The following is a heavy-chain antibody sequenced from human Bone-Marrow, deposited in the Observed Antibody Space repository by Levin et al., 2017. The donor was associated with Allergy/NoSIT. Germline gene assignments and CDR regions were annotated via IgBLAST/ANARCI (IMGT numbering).Heavy chain of an antibody. V-gene: IGHV3-48*03. D-gene: IGHD5-24*01. CDR3: ASGPISDY. CDR2: IHYSGSPI. CDR1: GFSFTTYE. J-gene: IGHJ4*02. Sequence: GESLKISCAASGFSFTTYEMIWVRQAPGRGLEWVSYIHYSGSPIYYADSVKGRFTISRDNARNSLFLQMNSLRVEDTAVYYCASGPISDYWGQGTQVIVSS.